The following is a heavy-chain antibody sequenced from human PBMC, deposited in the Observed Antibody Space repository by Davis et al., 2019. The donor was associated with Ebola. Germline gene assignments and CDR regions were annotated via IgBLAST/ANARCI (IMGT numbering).Heavy chain of an antibody. CDR3: AREVKRATQGSFFDY. Sequence: ASVKVSCKASGYIFMNYDIAWVRQATGQGLEWMGWMNPNSGNTGYAQKFQGRVIMTRNTSINTAYMEVSSLTSEDSAMYYCAREVKRATQGSFFDYWGQGILVTVSS. J-gene: IGHJ4*02. CDR2: MNPNSGNT. D-gene: IGHD3-16*02. CDR1: GYIFMNYD. V-gene: IGHV1-8*01.